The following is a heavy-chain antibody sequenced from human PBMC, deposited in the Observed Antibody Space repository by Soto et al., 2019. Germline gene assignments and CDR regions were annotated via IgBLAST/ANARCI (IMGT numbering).Heavy chain of an antibody. CDR2: IYYGGST. V-gene: IGHV4-31*03. Sequence: PSETLSLTCTVSGASISSGDYYWSWIRQHPGKGLEWIGHIYYGGSTYYNPSLKSRVTISVDTSKNQFSLKLTSVTAADAAVYYCARDKITGLFDYWGQGTLVTVSS. CDR3: ARDKITGLFDY. CDR1: GASISSGDYY. D-gene: IGHD2-8*02. J-gene: IGHJ4*02.